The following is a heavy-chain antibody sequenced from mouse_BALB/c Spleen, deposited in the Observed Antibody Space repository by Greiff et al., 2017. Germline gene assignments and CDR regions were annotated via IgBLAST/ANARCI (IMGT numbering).Heavy chain of an antibody. D-gene: IGHD1-1*01. Sequence: VQLQESGPGLVAPSQSLSITCTVSGFSLTGYGVNWVRQPPGKGLEWLGMIWGDGSTDYNSALKSRLSISKDNSKSQVFLKMNSLQTDDTAMYYCARDEGRYYFDYWGQGTTLTVSS. CDR1: GFSLTGYG. J-gene: IGHJ2*01. CDR2: IWGDGST. V-gene: IGHV2-6-7*01. CDR3: ARDEGRYYFDY.